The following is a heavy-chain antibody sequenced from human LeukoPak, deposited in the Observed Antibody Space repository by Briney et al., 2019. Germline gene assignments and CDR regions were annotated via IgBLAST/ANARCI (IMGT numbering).Heavy chain of an antibody. Sequence: GGSLRLSCAASGFTFNTYAMHWVRQAPGKGLEWVAVIWYDGSNKFYTDSVKGRFTISRDNANKFLYLQMNSLRAEDTAFYYCANDVRERSETYYSTFDMWGQGTMVIVSS. CDR3: ANDVRERSETYYSTFDM. CDR2: IWYDGSNK. CDR1: GFTFNTYA. V-gene: IGHV3-33*03. D-gene: IGHD1-26*01. J-gene: IGHJ3*02.